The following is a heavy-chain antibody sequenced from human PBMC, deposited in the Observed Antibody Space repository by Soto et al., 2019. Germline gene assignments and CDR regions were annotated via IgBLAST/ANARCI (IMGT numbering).Heavy chain of an antibody. CDR3: AKANSLNYNYYAMDV. D-gene: IGHD2-21*01. Sequence: EVQLVESGGGLVQPGRSLRLSCAASGFRFDDYAMHWVRQAPGQGLEWGSGISRDSGRTAYADSVKGRFTISRDNAKNSLYLQMNSLRAEDTAFYYCAKANSLNYNYYAMDVWGQGTTVTVSS. J-gene: IGHJ6*02. V-gene: IGHV3-9*01. CDR1: GFRFDDYA. CDR2: ISRDSGRT.